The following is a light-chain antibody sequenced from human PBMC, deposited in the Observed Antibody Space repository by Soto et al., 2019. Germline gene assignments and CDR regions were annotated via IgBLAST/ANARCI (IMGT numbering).Light chain of an antibody. CDR2: AAS. J-gene: IGKJ4*01. V-gene: IGKV1-9*01. Sequence: DIQLTQSPSFLSASVGDRVTITCRASQDIRSFLAWYQQKVGKAPKLLIYAASTLESGVSLRFSGSGSGTEFTLTISSLQPEDFATYYCQHLNSYPRALAFGGGTQVDIK. CDR3: QHLNSYPRALA. CDR1: QDIRSF.